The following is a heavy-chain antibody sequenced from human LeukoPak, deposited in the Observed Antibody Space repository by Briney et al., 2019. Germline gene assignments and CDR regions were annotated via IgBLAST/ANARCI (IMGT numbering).Heavy chain of an antibody. D-gene: IGHD3-22*01. CDR1: GFTVSSNH. J-gene: IGHJ4*02. V-gene: IGHV3-53*01. CDR3: ARGDYYDSSGYPAWDY. CDR2: IYSGGST. Sequence: GGSLRLSCAASGFTVSSNHMSWVRQAPGKGLEWVSVIYSGGSTYYADSVKGRFTISRDNSKNTLYLQMNSLRAEDTAVYYCARGDYYDSSGYPAWDYWGQGTLVTVSS.